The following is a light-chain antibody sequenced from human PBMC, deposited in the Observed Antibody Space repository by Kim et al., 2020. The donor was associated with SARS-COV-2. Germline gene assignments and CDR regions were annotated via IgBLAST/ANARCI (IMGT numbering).Light chain of an antibody. V-gene: IGLV2-14*03. CDR1: SSDVGAYDY. J-gene: IGLJ3*02. CDR2: DVS. Sequence: GQPLTLSCTGTSSDVGAYDYVSWYQQLPGKAPNLMIYDVSERPSGVSYRFSGSKSGNTASLTISRLRAEDEADYYCSSYTSSSSWVFGGGTQLTVL. CDR3: SSYTSSSSWV.